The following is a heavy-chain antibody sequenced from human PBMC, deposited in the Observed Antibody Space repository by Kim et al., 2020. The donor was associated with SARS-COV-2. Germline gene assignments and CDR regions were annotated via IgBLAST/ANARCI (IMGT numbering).Heavy chain of an antibody. J-gene: IGHJ4*02. CDR3: ARLSGDISAAGVDY. CDR2: IWFDGSEK. V-gene: IGHV3-33*08. CDR1: GFTFSSYG. D-gene: IGHD6-13*01. Sequence: GGSLRLSCAASGFTFSSYGMHWVRQAPGKGLEWVTIIWFDGSEKNYADSVKGRFTISRDNSKNTLYLQMNSLRAEDTAIYYCARLSGDISAAGVDYWGQGTLVTVSS.